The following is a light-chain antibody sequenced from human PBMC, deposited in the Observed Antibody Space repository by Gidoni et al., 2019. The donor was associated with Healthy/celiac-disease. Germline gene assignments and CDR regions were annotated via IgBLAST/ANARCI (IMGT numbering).Light chain of an antibody. J-gene: IGKJ1*01. V-gene: IGKV3-15*01. CDR2: GAS. CDR3: QQYNNWPSGT. CDR1: QSVSSN. Sequence: EIVMTQSPATLSVSPGERATLSCRASQSVSSNVAWYQQKPGQAPRLLIYGASTRATGIPARFSGSGSGTEFTLTISSLQSEDFAVYYCQQYNNWPSGTFXQXTKVEIK.